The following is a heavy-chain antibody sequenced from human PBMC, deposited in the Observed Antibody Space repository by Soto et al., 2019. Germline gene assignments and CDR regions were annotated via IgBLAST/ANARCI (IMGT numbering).Heavy chain of an antibody. CDR1: GFTFISYA. J-gene: IGHJ6*02. CDR2: ISGSGGST. CDR3: AKRVKSSSSGYYYYYGMDV. Sequence: GGSLRLSCAASGFTFISYAMSWGRQAPGKGLEWVSAISGSGGSTYYADSVKGRFTISRDNSKNTLYLQMNSLRAEDTAVYYCAKRVKSSSSGYYYYYGMDVWGQGTTVTVSS. V-gene: IGHV3-23*01. D-gene: IGHD6-6*01.